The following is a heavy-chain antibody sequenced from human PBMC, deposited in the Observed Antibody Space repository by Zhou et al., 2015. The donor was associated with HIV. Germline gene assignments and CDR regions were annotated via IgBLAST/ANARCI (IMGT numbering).Heavy chain of an antibody. CDR1: GFTFSSYD. D-gene: IGHD2-21*02. V-gene: IGHV3-33*01. CDR2: IWYDESNK. CDR3: ARPVVVTAPWSAFDI. Sequence: VQLVESGGGLGQPGGSLRLSCAASGFTFSSYDIHWVRQAPGKGLEWVAIIWYDESNKYYADSVKGRFTISRDNSKNTLYLQMNSLRAEDTAVYYCARPVVVTAPWSAFDIWGQGTMVTVSS. J-gene: IGHJ3*02.